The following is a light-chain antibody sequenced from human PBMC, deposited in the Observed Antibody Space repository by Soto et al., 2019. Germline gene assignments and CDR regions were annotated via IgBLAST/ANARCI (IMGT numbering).Light chain of an antibody. Sequence: DIQMTQSPSTLSASVGDRVNITCRASQSISSWLAWYQQKPGKAPKLLIYKASSLESGVPSRFSGSGSGTEFTLTISSLQPDDFATYDCQQYNSLWTFGRGTKVEIK. CDR2: KAS. V-gene: IGKV1-5*03. CDR1: QSISSW. CDR3: QQYNSLWT. J-gene: IGKJ1*01.